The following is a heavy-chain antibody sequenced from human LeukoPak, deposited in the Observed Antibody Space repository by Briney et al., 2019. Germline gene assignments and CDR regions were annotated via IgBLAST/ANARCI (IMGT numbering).Heavy chain of an antibody. V-gene: IGHV4-34*01. D-gene: IGHD3-16*02. CDR3: ARQGGWDYVWGSYRREKNWFDP. CDR2: INHSGST. Sequence: PSETLSLTCAVYGGSFSGYYWSWIRQPPGKGLEWIGEINHSGSTNYNPSLKSRVTTSVDTSKNQFSLKLSSVTAADTAVYYCARQGGWDYVWGSYRREKNWFDPWGQGTLVTVSS. J-gene: IGHJ5*02. CDR1: GGSFSGYY.